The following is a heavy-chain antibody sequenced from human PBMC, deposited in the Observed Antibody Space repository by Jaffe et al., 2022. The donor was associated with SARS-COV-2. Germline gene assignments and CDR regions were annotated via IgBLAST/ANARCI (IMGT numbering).Heavy chain of an antibody. V-gene: IGHV4-34*01. CDR2: INHSGST. CDR1: GGSFSGYY. Sequence: QVQLQQWGAGLLKPSETLSLTCAVYGGSFSGYYWSWIRQPPGKGLEWIGEINHSGSTNYNPSLKSRVTISVDTSKNQFSLKLSSVTAADTAVYYCARGRGRIAAAGYDYWGQGTLVTVSS. D-gene: IGHD6-13*01. CDR3: ARGRGRIAAAGYDY. J-gene: IGHJ4*02.